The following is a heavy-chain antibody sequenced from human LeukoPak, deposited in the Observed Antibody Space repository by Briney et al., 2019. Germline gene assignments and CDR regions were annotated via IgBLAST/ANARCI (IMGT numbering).Heavy chain of an antibody. J-gene: IGHJ1*01. CDR2: INPNSGGT. CDR1: GYTFTGYY. V-gene: IGHV1-2*02. CDR3: ARSGSGSYYEPDAEYFQH. D-gene: IGHD3-10*01. Sequence: ASVKVSCKASGYTFTGYYMHWVRQAPGQGLEWMGWINPNSGGTNYAQKFQGRVTMTRDTSISTAYMELSRLRSDDTAVYYCARSGSGSYYEPDAEYFQHWGQGTLVTLSS.